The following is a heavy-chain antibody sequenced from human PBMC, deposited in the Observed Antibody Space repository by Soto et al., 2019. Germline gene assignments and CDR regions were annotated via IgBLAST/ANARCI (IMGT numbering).Heavy chain of an antibody. J-gene: IGHJ5*02. Sequence: ESGGGVVQPGRSLRLSCAASGFTFSSYGMHWVRQAPGKGLEWVAVISYDGSNKYYADSVKGRFTISRDNSKNTLYLQMNSLRAEDTAVYYCAKDTSQILNNWFDPWGQGTLVTVSS. CDR3: AKDTSQILNNWFDP. CDR1: GFTFSSYG. D-gene: IGHD2-2*01. V-gene: IGHV3-30*18. CDR2: ISYDGSNK.